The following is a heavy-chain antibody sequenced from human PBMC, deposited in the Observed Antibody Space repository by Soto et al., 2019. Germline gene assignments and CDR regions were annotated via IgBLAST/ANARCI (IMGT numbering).Heavy chain of an antibody. V-gene: IGHV3-30*18. J-gene: IGHJ4*02. Sequence: QVQLVESGGGVVQPGRSLRLSCAASGFTFSSYGMHWVRQAPGKGLEWVAVISYDGSNKYYADSVKGRFTISRDNTKNTLYLQMNSLRAEDTAVYYCEKGTGYDLLPHPDYWGQGTLVTVSS. CDR1: GFTFSSYG. CDR2: ISYDGSNK. D-gene: IGHD3-3*01. CDR3: EKGTGYDLLPHPDY.